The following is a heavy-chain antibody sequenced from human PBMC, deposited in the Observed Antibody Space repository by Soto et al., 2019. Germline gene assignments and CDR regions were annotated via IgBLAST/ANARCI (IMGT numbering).Heavy chain of an antibody. Sequence: PGGSLRLSCAASGFTFSTYDMHWVRQTAGRGLEWVSAIGTAGDTYYPASVRGRFIVSRENAGNSLYLQMNSLRVEDTAVYYCARAPGTNLALGRTGPFDFWGQGSQVTVSS. CDR1: GFTFSTYD. CDR3: ARAPGTNLALGRTGPFDF. D-gene: IGHD7-27*01. J-gene: IGHJ4*02. CDR2: IGTAGDT. V-gene: IGHV3-13*01.